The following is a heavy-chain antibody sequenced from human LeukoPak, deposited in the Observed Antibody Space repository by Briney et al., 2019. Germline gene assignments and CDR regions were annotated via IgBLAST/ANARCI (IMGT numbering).Heavy chain of an antibody. J-gene: IGHJ4*02. CDR2: INPRNGNT. CDR3: ASVFGVYARSFDH. V-gene: IGHV1-3*01. Sequence: WASVKVSCKASGYTFINYAMHWVRLAPGQRLEWMGWINPRNGNTKYSQKFQGRITITRDTSASTAYLELSSLRSDDAAVYYCASVFGVYARSFDHWGQGTLVTVSS. D-gene: IGHD5/OR15-5a*01. CDR1: GYTFINYA.